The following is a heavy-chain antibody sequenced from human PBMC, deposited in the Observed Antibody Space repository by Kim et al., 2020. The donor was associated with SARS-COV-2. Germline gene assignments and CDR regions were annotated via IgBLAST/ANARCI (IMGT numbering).Heavy chain of an antibody. V-gene: IGHV4-39*01. J-gene: IGHJ5*02. Sequence: SETLSLTCTVSGGSISSSSYYWGWIRQPPGKGLEWIGSIYYSGSTYYNPSLKSRVTISVDTSKNQFSLKLSSVTAADTAVYYCATRRADILTGNWFDPWGQGTLVTVSS. CDR1: GGSISSSSYY. CDR3: ATRRADILTGNWFDP. CDR2: IYYSGST. D-gene: IGHD3-9*01.